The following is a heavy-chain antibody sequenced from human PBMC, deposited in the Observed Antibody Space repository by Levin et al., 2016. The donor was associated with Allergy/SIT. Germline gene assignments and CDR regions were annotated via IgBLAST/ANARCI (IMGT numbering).Heavy chain of an antibody. V-gene: IGHV3-48*03. CDR2: ISSSGSTI. CDR1: GFTFSSYE. D-gene: IGHD6-13*01. Sequence: GESLKISCAASGFTFSSYEMNWVRQAPGKGLEWVSYISSSGSTIYYADSVKGRFTISRDNAKNSLYLQMNSLRAEDTAVYYCARDPYSSSWYSGWDYWGQGTLVTVSS. J-gene: IGHJ4*02. CDR3: ARDPYSSSWYSGWDY.